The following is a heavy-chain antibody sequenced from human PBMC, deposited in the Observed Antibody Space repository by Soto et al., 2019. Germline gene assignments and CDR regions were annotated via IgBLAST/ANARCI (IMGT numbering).Heavy chain of an antibody. J-gene: IGHJ6*02. CDR3: AREDRGYSYGYGYYYYYGMDV. V-gene: IGHV3-30-3*01. CDR2: ISYDGSNK. D-gene: IGHD5-18*01. CDR1: GFTFSSYA. Sequence: GGSLRLSCASSGFTFSSYAMRWVRQAPGKGLEWVAVISYDGSNKYYADSVKGRFTISRDNSKNTLYLQMNSLRAEDTAVYYCAREDRGYSYGYGYYYYYGMDVWGQGTTVTVSS.